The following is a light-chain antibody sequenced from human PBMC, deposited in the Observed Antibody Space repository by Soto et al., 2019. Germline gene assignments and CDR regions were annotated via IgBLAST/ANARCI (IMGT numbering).Light chain of an antibody. Sequence: QSVLTQPPSASGTPGQRVTISCSGSSSNIGSNYVYWYQQLPGTAPKLLIYRNNQRPSGVPDRFSGSKSGTSASLAISGLRSEDGADYCCAAGDASLGGHWVFGGGTQLTFL. J-gene: IGLJ3*02. CDR2: RNN. V-gene: IGLV1-47*01. CDR3: AAGDASLGGHWV. CDR1: SSNIGSNY.